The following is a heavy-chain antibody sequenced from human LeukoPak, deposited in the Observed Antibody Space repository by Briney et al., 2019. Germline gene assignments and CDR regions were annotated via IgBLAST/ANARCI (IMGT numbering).Heavy chain of an antibody. CDR1: GFTFSSYW. Sequence: GVLRLSCAASGFTFSSYWMNWARQAPGKGLEWVASINHNGNVNYYVDSVKGRFTISRDSAKNSLYLQMSNLRAEDTAVYFCARGGGLDVWGQGATVTVSS. D-gene: IGHD3-16*01. CDR3: ARGGGLDV. CDR2: INHNGNVN. J-gene: IGHJ6*02. V-gene: IGHV3-7*03.